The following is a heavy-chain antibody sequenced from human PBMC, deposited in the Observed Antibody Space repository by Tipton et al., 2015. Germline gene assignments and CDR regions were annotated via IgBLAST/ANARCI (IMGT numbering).Heavy chain of an antibody. Sequence: GSLRLSCTASGFTFSLHWMHWVRQAPGKGLVWVSRITADGGGTGYADSVQGRFTISRDNARNTLYLQMNSLRADDTAVYYCARSPQDPAVDYWGQGTLVSVSS. CDR1: GFTFSLHW. CDR3: ARSPQDPAVDY. CDR2: ITADGGGT. J-gene: IGHJ4*02. V-gene: IGHV3-74*01.